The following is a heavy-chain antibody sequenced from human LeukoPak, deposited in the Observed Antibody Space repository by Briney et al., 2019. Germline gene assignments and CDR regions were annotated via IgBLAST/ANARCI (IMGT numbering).Heavy chain of an antibody. CDR2: IYPGDSDT. D-gene: IGHD3-22*01. J-gene: IGHJ4*02. Sequence: GESLKISCKGSGYSFTSYWIGWVRQMPGKGLEWMGIIYPGDSDTRYSPSFQGQVTISADKSISTAYLQWSSLKASDTAMYYCARLTYYYDSSGYYHVPQPDDYWGQGTLVTVSS. V-gene: IGHV5-51*01. CDR1: GYSFTSYW. CDR3: ARLTYYYDSSGYYHVPQPDDY.